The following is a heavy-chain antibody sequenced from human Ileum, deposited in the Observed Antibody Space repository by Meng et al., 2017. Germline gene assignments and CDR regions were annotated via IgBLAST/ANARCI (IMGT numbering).Heavy chain of an antibody. CDR3: ARCQQYLVNNWFDP. J-gene: IGHJ5*02. Sequence: QVQLQESGPRLVNPSGTLTRSCAVSGTSISSNKWWGWVRQSPGKGLEWIGEIYQSGNTNYNPALKSRVTISLDKSKNQFSLNLTSVTAADTAIYYCARCQQYLVNNWFDPWGQGILVTVSS. CDR2: IYQSGNT. D-gene: IGHD4-11*01. CDR1: GTSISSNKW. V-gene: IGHV4-4*02.